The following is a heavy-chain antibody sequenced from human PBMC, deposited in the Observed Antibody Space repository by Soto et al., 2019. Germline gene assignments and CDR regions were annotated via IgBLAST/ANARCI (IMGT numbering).Heavy chain of an antibody. J-gene: IGHJ1*01. Sequence: QVQLVESGGGVVQPGRSLRLSCAASGFTFSSYGMHWVRQAPGKGLEWVAIISYDGSNKYYADSVKGRFTISRDNSKNTLYLQMNSPSAEDPTVYYCATDACLQYTEYFQHWGQGTLVTVSS. V-gene: IGHV3-30*03. D-gene: IGHD1-1*01. CDR1: GFTFSSYG. CDR2: ISYDGSNK. CDR3: ATDACLQYTEYFQH.